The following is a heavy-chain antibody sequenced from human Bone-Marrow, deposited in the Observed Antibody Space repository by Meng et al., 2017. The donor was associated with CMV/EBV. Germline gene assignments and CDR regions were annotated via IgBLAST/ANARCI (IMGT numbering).Heavy chain of an antibody. CDR3: ARIGVGTASFYYYDMDV. J-gene: IGHJ6*02. V-gene: IGHV3-7*01. D-gene: IGHD3-3*01. Sequence: GESLKISCTASGFTFGTYWMSWVRQAPGKGLEWVANIKQGGSQKYYADSAKGRFTISRDNAKNSLYLQMNSLRVEDTAVYYCARIGVGTASFYYYDMDVWGQGTTVTVSS. CDR1: GFTFGTYW. CDR2: IKQGGSQK.